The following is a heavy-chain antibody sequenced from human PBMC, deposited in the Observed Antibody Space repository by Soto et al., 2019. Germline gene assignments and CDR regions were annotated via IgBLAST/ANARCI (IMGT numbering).Heavy chain of an antibody. Sequence: VESLKISCKGSGFIFTSYWICWCLQVPGKGLECMGFIYPRDSDTRYNPSFQGQVTISVDESINTAYLQWSSLKTSDTAMYYCAKTGVADAFDIWGQGTVVTVSS. CDR3: AKTGVADAFDI. V-gene: IGHV5-51*01. J-gene: IGHJ3*02. CDR1: GFIFTSYW. D-gene: IGHD3-3*01. CDR2: IYPRDSDT.